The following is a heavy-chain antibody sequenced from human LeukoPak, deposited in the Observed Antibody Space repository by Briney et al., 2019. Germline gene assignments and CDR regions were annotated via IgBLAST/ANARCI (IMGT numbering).Heavy chain of an antibody. V-gene: IGHV4-39*01. CDR2: IYYSGST. CDR1: GGSISSSSYY. J-gene: IGHJ3*02. CDR3: ARTTIFGVVIQGDAFDI. Sequence: SETLSLTCTVSGGSISSSSYYWGWIRQPPGKGLEWIGSIYYSGSTYYNPSLKSRVTISVDTSKNQFSLKLSSVTAADTAVYYCARTTIFGVVIQGDAFDIWGQGTMVTVSS. D-gene: IGHD3-3*01.